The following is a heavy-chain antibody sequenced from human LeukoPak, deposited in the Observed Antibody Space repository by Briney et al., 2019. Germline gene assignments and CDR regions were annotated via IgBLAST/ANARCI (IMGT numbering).Heavy chain of an antibody. CDR2: IYSGGST. Sequence: GGSLRLSCAASGFTVSSIYMSWVRQAPGKGMGWVSVIYSGGSTYYADSVKGRFTISRHNSKNTLYLQMNSLRAEDTAVYYCARARVSVFDYWGQGTLVTVSS. D-gene: IGHD6-6*01. CDR1: GFTVSSIY. J-gene: IGHJ4*02. V-gene: IGHV3-53*01. CDR3: ARARVSVFDY.